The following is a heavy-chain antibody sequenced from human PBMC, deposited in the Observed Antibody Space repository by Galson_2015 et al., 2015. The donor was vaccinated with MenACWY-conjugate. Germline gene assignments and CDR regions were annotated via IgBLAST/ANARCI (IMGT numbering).Heavy chain of an antibody. V-gene: IGHV3-23*01. Sequence: SLRLSCAVSGFTFRQYAMSWVRQAPGTGLEWVAIISDSGAATHYIDSVKGRFTISRENSKNTLYLQMSRLRAEDTALYYCAKDVYMDVWGKGTTVSVSS. CDR3: AKDVYMDV. CDR2: ISDSGAAT. J-gene: IGHJ6*03. CDR1: GFTFRQYA.